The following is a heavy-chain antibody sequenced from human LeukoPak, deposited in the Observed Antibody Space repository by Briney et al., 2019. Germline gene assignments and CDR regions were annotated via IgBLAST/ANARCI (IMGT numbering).Heavy chain of an antibody. CDR2: ISSSGSNK. D-gene: IGHD2-15*01. Sequence: PGGSLRLSCAASGLTFSSYEMNWVRQAPGKGREWVSSISSSGSNKYYADSVKGRFTISRDNAKNSLHLKMNTLRAEHTAVYYCARGYCSGGSCYPDYYYYYMDVWGKGTTVIVSS. V-gene: IGHV3-48*03. J-gene: IGHJ6*03. CDR1: GLTFSSYE. CDR3: ARGYCSGGSCYPDYYYYYMDV.